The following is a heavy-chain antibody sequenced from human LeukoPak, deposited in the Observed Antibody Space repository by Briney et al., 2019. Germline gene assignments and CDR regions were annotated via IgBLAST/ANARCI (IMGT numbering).Heavy chain of an antibody. V-gene: IGHV3-7*04. CDR3: ARRHHFGFLDS. D-gene: IGHD3-10*01. J-gene: IGHJ4*02. Sequence: PGGSLRLSCAASGVMFPSYWMTWVRQAPGKGLEWVANIKQDGSERYYVDSVKGRFTISRDNAKNSVYLQMNSLRAEDTAVYYCARRHHFGFLDSWGQGTLVTVSP. CDR2: IKQDGSER. CDR1: GVMFPSYW.